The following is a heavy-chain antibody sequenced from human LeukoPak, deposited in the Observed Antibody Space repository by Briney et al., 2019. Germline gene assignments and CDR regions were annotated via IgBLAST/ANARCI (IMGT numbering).Heavy chain of an antibody. D-gene: IGHD6-6*01. V-gene: IGHV1-18*01. J-gene: IGHJ5*02. Sequence: EASVKVSCKASGYTFTSYGISWVRQAPGQGLEWMGWINTYNRNTNYAQKFQGRVTMTTDTTTSTACMELRSLRSDDTAVYYCARVWWSNEQLASRWFDPWGQGTLVTVSS. CDR3: ARVWWSNEQLASRWFDP. CDR2: INTYNRNT. CDR1: GYTFTSYG.